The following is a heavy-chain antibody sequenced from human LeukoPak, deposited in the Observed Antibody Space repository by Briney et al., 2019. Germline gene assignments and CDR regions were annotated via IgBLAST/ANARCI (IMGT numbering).Heavy chain of an antibody. CDR3: VNNYDILTGLGAFDI. CDR2: ISGSGVGT. V-gene: IGHV3-23*01. J-gene: IGHJ3*02. CDR1: GFTFSSYA. D-gene: IGHD3-9*01. Sequence: GGSLRLSCAASGFTFSSYAMSWVRQAPGKGLEWVSAISGSGVGTYYADSVKGRFTISRDNSKNTLYLQMNSLRAEDTAVYYCVNNYDILTGLGAFDIWGQGTMVTVSS.